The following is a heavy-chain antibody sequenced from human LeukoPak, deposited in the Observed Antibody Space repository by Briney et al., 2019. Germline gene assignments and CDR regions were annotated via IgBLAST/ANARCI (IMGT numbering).Heavy chain of an antibody. Sequence: ASVKVSCKTSGYSFTGYYIHWVRQAPGQGLEWMGWISAYNGNTNYAQKLQGRVTMTTDTSTSTAYMELRSLRSDDTAVYYCARGFPYDYDSSGFYRYYFDSWGQGTLVTVSS. CDR2: ISAYNGNT. D-gene: IGHD3-22*01. V-gene: IGHV1-18*04. CDR3: ARGFPYDYDSSGFYRYYFDS. CDR1: GYSFTGYY. J-gene: IGHJ4*02.